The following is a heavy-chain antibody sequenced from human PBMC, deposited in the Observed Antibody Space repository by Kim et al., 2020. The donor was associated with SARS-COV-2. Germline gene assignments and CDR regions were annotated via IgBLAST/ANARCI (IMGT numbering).Heavy chain of an antibody. Sequence: SKYFNPSLQGRVTMSVATSKTQFSLDLSSVTAADTAVYFCARDQGGRYVDYWGQGALVTVSS. V-gene: IGHV4-30-2*05. CDR3: ARDQGGRYVDY. J-gene: IGHJ4*02. D-gene: IGHD1-1*01. CDR2: SK.